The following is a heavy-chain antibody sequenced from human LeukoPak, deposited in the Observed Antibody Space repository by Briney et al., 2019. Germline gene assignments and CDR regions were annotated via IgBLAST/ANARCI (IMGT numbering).Heavy chain of an antibody. D-gene: IGHD3-10*01. Sequence: GGSLRLSCAASGFTFDDYAMHWVRQAPGKGLEWVSGISWNSGSIGYADFVKGRFTISRDNAKNSLYLQMNSLRAEDMALYYCAKAAYYYGSGSYHYFDYWGQGTLVTVSS. CDR2: ISWNSGSI. V-gene: IGHV3-9*03. CDR1: GFTFDDYA. J-gene: IGHJ4*02. CDR3: AKAAYYYGSGSYHYFDY.